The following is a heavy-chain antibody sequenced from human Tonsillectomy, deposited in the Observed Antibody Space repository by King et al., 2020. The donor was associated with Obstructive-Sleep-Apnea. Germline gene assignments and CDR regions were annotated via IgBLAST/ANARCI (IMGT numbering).Heavy chain of an antibody. CDR3: AKAVVLAPAAMMGFDY. Sequence: EVQLVESGGGLVQPGGSLRLSCAASGFTFSSYAMTWVRQAPGKGLEWVSAISGSGGSTYYADSVKGRFTISRDNSKNTLYLQMNSLRAEDTAVYYCAKAVVLAPAAMMGFDYWGQGTLVTVSS. CDR1: GFTFSSYA. CDR2: ISGSGGST. V-gene: IGHV3-23*04. D-gene: IGHD2-2*01. J-gene: IGHJ4*02.